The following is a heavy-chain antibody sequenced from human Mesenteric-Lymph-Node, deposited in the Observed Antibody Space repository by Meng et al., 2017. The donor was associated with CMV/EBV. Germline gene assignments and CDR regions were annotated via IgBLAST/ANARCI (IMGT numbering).Heavy chain of an antibody. J-gene: IGHJ5*02. CDR2: ISPTGSSI. CDR1: GFTFSDSY. CDR3: ARWDYVSWFDP. D-gene: IGHD1-26*01. V-gene: IGHV3-11*04. Sequence: SCAASGFTFSDSYMNWLRQTPERGLEWLSFISPTGSSIFYADSVKGRFTVSRDNTKNSLNLQMDSLSPEDTAVYYCARWDYVSWFDPWGPGTLVTVSS.